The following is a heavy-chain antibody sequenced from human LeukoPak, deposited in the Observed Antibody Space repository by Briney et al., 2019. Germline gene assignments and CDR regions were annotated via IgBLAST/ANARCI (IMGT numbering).Heavy chain of an antibody. V-gene: IGHV3-21*01. D-gene: IGHD6-19*01. CDR2: ISSSSSYI. Sequence: GGSLRLSCAASGFTFSSYSMNWVRQAPGERLEWVSSISSSSSYIYYADSVKGRLTISRDDAKNSLFLQMNSLRAEDTAVYYCARVSYSSGWYFQDYWGQGTLVTVSS. CDR3: ARVSYSSGWYFQDY. J-gene: IGHJ4*02. CDR1: GFTFSSYS.